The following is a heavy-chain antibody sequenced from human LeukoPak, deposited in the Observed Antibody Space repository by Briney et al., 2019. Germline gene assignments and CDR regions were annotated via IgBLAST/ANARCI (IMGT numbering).Heavy chain of an antibody. Sequence: ESLKISCKGSGYSFTSYWIGWVRQMPGKGLEWMGIIYPGDSDTRYSPSFQGQVTISADKSISTAYLQWSSLKASDTAMYYCARLPDIVVVPAAIPPFFVYRGQGTLVTVSS. CDR1: GYSFTSYW. V-gene: IGHV5-51*01. D-gene: IGHD2-2*02. J-gene: IGHJ4*02. CDR3: ARLPDIVVVPAAIPPFFVY. CDR2: IYPGDSDT.